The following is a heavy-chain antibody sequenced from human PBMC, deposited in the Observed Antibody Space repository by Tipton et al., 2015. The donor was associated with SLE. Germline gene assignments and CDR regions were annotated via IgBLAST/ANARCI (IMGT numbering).Heavy chain of an antibody. V-gene: IGHV1-69*01. CDR3: ARESGRGSRHVDK. CDR1: GGTFSSYL. D-gene: IGHD5-24*01. Sequence: QLVQSGPEVKKPGSSVKVSCKASGGTFSSYLINWVRQAPGQGLEWMGGIIPIFGTPSYAQKFQGRITVAAGESRSTVYMELSSLRSEDTAVYYCARESGRGSRHVDKWGQGTLVTVSS. J-gene: IGHJ4*02. CDR2: IIPIFGTP.